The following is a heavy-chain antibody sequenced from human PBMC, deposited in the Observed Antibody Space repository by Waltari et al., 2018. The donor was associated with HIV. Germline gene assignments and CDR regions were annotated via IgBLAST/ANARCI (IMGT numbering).Heavy chain of an antibody. V-gene: IGHV1-18*01. Sequence: QVQLVQSGAEVKKPGASVKVSCKASGYTFTSYGISWVRQAPGQGLEWMGWISAYHGKTNYAQKLQGRVTMTTDTSTSTAYMELRSLRSDDTAVYYCARDPLMGKYYYDSSGYGLGYWGQGTLVTVSS. J-gene: IGHJ4*02. CDR1: GYTFTSYG. D-gene: IGHD3-22*01. CDR3: ARDPLMGKYYYDSSGYGLGY. CDR2: ISAYHGKT.